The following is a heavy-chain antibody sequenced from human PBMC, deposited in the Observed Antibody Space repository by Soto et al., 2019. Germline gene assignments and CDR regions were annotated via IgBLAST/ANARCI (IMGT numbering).Heavy chain of an antibody. V-gene: IGHV3-21*01. Sequence: EVQLVESGGGLVKPGGSLRLSCAASGFSLSDYSMNWIRQAPGKGLEWVASISSSSCFIHYAESVKGRFTISRDNAKNSLYLQMNSLSAEDTAVYYCAGSSDDGRDNWGQGTLVTVSS. CDR2: ISSSSCFI. J-gene: IGHJ4*02. D-gene: IGHD1-26*01. CDR1: GFSLSDYS. CDR3: AGSSDDGRDN.